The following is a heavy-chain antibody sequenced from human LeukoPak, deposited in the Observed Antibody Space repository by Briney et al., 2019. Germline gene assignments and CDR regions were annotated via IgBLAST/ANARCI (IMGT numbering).Heavy chain of an antibody. J-gene: IGHJ4*02. D-gene: IGHD6-19*01. Sequence: ASVKVSCKASGYTFTSYDINWVRQATGQGLEWMGWMNPNSGNTGYARKFQGRVTMTTDTSTSTAYMELRSLRSDDTAVYYCARVRGIVAGIFDYWGQGTLVTVSS. V-gene: IGHV1-8*01. CDR2: MNPNSGNT. CDR1: GYTFTSYD. CDR3: ARVRGIVAGIFDY.